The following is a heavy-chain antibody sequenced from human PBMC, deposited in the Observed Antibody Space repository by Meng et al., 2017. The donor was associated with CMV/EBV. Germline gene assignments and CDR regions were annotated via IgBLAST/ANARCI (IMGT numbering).Heavy chain of an antibody. CDR3: AKGGSSGWIGRY. D-gene: IGHD6-19*01. J-gene: IGHJ4*02. CDR2: LSGSGGST. CDR1: GFTFSSYA. Sequence: GGSLRLSCAASGFTFSSYAMSWVRQAPGKGLEWVSALSGSGGSTYYADSVKGRYTIARDNSKNTLYLQMNSLRAEDTAVYYCAKGGSSGWIGRYWGQGTLVTVSS. V-gene: IGHV3-23*01.